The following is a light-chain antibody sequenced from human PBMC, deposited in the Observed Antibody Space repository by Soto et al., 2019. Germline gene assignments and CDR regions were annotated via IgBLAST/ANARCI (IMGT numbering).Light chain of an antibody. CDR3: QQYKNWPPLT. Sequence: EIVMTQSPATLSVSPGERATLSCRASQSVSSNLAWYQQKPGQAPRLLIYGALTRDTGIPDRFGGSGSGTEFPLTISSLQSEDFAVYYCQQYKNWPPLTFGGGTKVEI. J-gene: IGKJ4*01. CDR2: GAL. V-gene: IGKV3-15*01. CDR1: QSVSSN.